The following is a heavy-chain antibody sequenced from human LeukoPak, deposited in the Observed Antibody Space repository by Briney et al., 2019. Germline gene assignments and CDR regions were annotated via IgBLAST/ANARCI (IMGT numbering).Heavy chain of an antibody. J-gene: IGHJ5*02. CDR3: ARHDMGYCGGDCYSRPPSVYNWFDP. Sequence: SETLSLTCAVYGGSFSGYYWSWIRQPPGKGLEWIGEINHSGSTNYNPSLKSRVTISVDTSKNQFSLKLSSVTAADTAVYYCARHDMGYCGGDCYSRPPSVYNWFDPWGQGTLVTVSS. CDR1: GGSFSGYY. V-gene: IGHV4-34*01. D-gene: IGHD2-21*02. CDR2: INHSGST.